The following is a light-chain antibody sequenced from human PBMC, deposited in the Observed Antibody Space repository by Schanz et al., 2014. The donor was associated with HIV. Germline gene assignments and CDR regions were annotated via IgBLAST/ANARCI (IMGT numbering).Light chain of an antibody. CDR2: GTS. V-gene: IGKV3-20*01. Sequence: EIMLTQSPGTLSLSPGERAILSCRADQSILLSSLAWYQQKPGQAPRLLIVGTSNRATGIPDRFSGSGSGTDFTLSISGLEPEDSAVYYCQQYGRTPGYSFGEGTKLEIK. CDR1: QSILLSS. CDR3: QQYGRTPGYS. J-gene: IGKJ2*01.